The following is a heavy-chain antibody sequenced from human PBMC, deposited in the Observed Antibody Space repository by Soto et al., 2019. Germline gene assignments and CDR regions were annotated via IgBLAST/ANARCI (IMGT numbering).Heavy chain of an antibody. Sequence: ASVKVSCKASGYTFTSYGISWVRQAPGQGLEWMGWISAYNGNTNYAQKLQGRVTMTTDTSTSTAYMELRSLRSDDTAVYYCARAGFKVYYDFWSGYLYNWFDPWGQGTLVTVSS. J-gene: IGHJ5*02. D-gene: IGHD3-3*01. CDR3: ARAGFKVYYDFWSGYLYNWFDP. V-gene: IGHV1-18*01. CDR1: GYTFTSYG. CDR2: ISAYNGNT.